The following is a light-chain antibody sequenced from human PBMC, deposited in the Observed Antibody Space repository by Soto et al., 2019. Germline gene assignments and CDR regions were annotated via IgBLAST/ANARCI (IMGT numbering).Light chain of an antibody. CDR3: SSYAGSRALHVI. J-gene: IGLJ2*01. V-gene: IGLV2-11*01. Sequence: QSVLTQPRSVSGSPGQSVTISCTGTSSDVGGYNYVSWYQQHPGKAPQLMIHDVSQRPSGVPDRFSGSKSGNTASLTLSGLQAEDEADYYCSSYAGSRALHVIFGGGTKLTVL. CDR1: SSDVGGYNY. CDR2: DVS.